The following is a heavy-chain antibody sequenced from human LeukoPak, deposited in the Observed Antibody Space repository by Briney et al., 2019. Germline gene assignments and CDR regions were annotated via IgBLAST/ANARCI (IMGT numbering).Heavy chain of an antibody. D-gene: IGHD1-26*01. J-gene: IGHJ4*02. CDR1: GFTFSSYA. V-gene: IGHV3-23*01. CDR2: ISGSGGSA. Sequence: GGSLRLSCAASGFTFSSYAMSWVRQAPGKGLEWVSAISGSGGSAYYADSVKGRFTISRDNSKDTLYLQMNSLRAEDTAVYYCAKDSGSYLGIVDYWGQGTLVTVSS. CDR3: AKDSGSYLGIVDY.